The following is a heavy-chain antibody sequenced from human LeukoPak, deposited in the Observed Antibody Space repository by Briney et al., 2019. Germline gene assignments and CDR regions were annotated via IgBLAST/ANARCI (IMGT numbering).Heavy chain of an antibody. Sequence: GGSLRLSCAASGFTVSSNYMTWVRQAPGKGLEWVSYMSNSGSTVYYADSVKGRFTISRDNTKNSLYLQMNSLRAEDTAVYYCASVLWFGGIFFDYWGQGTLVTVSS. D-gene: IGHD3-10*01. J-gene: IGHJ4*02. CDR1: GFTVSSNY. CDR2: MSNSGSTV. V-gene: IGHV3-11*01. CDR3: ASVLWFGGIFFDY.